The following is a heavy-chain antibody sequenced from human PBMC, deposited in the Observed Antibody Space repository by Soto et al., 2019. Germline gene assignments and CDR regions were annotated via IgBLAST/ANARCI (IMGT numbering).Heavy chain of an antibody. CDR1: GGSISSSSYY. J-gene: IGHJ5*02. D-gene: IGHD2-15*01. CDR2: IYYSGST. V-gene: IGHV4-39*01. Sequence: SETLSLTCTVSGGSISSSSYYWGWIRQPPGKGLEWIGSIYYSGSTYYNPSLKSRVTISVDTSKNQFSLKLSSVTAADTAVYYCARLYCSGGSCYRTKALNWFDPWGQGTLVTVSS. CDR3: ARLYCSGGSCYRTKALNWFDP.